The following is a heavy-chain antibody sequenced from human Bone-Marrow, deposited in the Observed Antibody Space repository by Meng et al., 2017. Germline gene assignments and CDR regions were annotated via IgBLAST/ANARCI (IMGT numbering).Heavy chain of an antibody. CDR2: ISGSGGST. Sequence: GGSLRLSCEPSGFTFSSYGMHWVRQAPGKGLEWVSAISGSGGSTYYADSVKGRFTISRDNSKNTLYLQMNSLRAEDTAVYYCAKFTMIVVVKPPFDYWGQGTLVTVSS. V-gene: IGHV3-23*01. D-gene: IGHD3-22*01. CDR3: AKFTMIVVVKPPFDY. J-gene: IGHJ4*02. CDR1: GFTFSSYG.